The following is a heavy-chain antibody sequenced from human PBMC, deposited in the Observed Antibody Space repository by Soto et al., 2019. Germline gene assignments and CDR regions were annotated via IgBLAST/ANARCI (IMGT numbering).Heavy chain of an antibody. CDR2: INWNGGST. Sequence: EVQLVESGGGVVRPGGSLRVSCAAAGFTFDDYGMRWVRQAPGKGLELVSGINWNGGSTGYADPVKGRLPISRHNANHALYLQMNSLRAEDAALYYCASSTAMVIFDCWGQGTLVTVSS. V-gene: IGHV3-20*04. CDR1: GFTFDDYG. D-gene: IGHD5-18*01. CDR3: ASSTAMVIFDC. J-gene: IGHJ4*02.